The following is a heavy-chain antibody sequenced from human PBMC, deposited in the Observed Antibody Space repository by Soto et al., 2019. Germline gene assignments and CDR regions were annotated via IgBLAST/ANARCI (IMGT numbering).Heavy chain of an antibody. J-gene: IGHJ4*01. CDR2: IYPGDSDT. CDR1: RYSFTSYW. V-gene: IGHV5-51*01. D-gene: IGHD3-22*01. Sequence: GESLKISGKGSRYSFTSYWIGWVRQLPGKGLEWMGIIYPGDSDTRYSPSFQGQVTISADKSISTAYLQWSSLKASDTAMYYCVSGLGSRYHYYESQNDHYIWGQGTVVIVSS. CDR3: VSGLGSRYHYYESQNDHYI.